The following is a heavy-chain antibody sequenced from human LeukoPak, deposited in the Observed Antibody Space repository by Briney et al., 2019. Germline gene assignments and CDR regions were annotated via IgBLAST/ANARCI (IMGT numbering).Heavy chain of an antibody. V-gene: IGHV4-59*02. CDR3: ARVRGGYDAIDH. CDR1: GGSVSTYH. D-gene: IGHD5-12*01. CDR2: SYYTGST. Sequence: PSETLSLTCTVSGGSVSTYHWGWIRQPPGKGLEWIGYSYYTGSTNYNPSFTGRVTISVDMSKNQFSLKLISVTAADTAVYHCARVRGGYDAIDHWGQGTLVTVSS. J-gene: IGHJ4*02.